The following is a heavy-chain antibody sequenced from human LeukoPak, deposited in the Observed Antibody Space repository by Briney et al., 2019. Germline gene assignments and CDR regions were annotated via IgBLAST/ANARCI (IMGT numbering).Heavy chain of an antibody. Sequence: GGSLRLSCAASGFTFSSYAMSWVRQAPGKGLEWVSAISGSGGSTYYADSVKGRFTISRDNSKNTLYLQMNSLRAEDTAVYYCAKASSPGGRNGCDYWGQGTLVTVSS. D-gene: IGHD1-26*01. CDR2: ISGSGGST. CDR1: GFTFSSYA. J-gene: IGHJ4*02. V-gene: IGHV3-23*01. CDR3: AKASSPGGRNGCDY.